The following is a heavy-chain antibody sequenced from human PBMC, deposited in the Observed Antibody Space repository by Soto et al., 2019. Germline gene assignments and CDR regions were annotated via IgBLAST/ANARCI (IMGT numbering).Heavy chain of an antibody. Sequence: EVQLVESGGGLVQPGRSLRLSCAASGFTFPDYTMHWVRQAPGKGLEWVSGISWNSGSIDYADSVKGRFIISRDDAKNCLYLQMNSLRAEDTDFYYCAKGLYYYQTSGYPHYWGQGTLVTVSS. V-gene: IGHV3-9*01. CDR1: GFTFPDYT. D-gene: IGHD3-22*01. CDR3: AKGLYYYQTSGYPHY. CDR2: ISWNSGSI. J-gene: IGHJ4*02.